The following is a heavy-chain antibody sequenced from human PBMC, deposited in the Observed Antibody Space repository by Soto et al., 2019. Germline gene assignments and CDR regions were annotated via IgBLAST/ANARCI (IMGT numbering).Heavy chain of an antibody. CDR1: GGSISSGGYY. Sequence: SETLSLTCTVSGGSISSGGYYWSWIRQHPGKGLEWIGYIYYSGSTYYNPSLKSRLTISIDTSESQFSLKLSSVTAADTAVYYCARGGIAARTFDYWGQGTPVTVSS. J-gene: IGHJ4*02. CDR3: ARGGIAARTFDY. V-gene: IGHV4-31*03. D-gene: IGHD6-6*01. CDR2: IYYSGST.